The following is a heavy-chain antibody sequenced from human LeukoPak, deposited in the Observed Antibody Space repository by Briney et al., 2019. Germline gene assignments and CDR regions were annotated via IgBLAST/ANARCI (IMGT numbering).Heavy chain of an antibody. V-gene: IGHV1-69*04. CDR2: IIPVLGIA. Sequence: SVKVSCKASGGTFSSYAISWVRQAPGQGLEWMGRIIPVLGIANYAQKFQGRVTITADKSTSTAYMELSSLRSEDTAVYYCACYYDSSGYYYGGRAFDIWGQGTMVTVSS. CDR3: ACYYDSSGYYYGGRAFDI. D-gene: IGHD3-22*01. J-gene: IGHJ3*02. CDR1: GGTFSSYA.